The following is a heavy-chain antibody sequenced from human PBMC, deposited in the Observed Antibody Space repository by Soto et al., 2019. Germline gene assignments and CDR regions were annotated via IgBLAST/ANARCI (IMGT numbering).Heavy chain of an antibody. V-gene: IGHV1-18*04. CDR3: ARDYLHDILTGYTLDP. CDR1: GYTFTSYG. J-gene: IGHJ5*02. D-gene: IGHD3-9*01. CDR2: ISAYNGNT. Sequence: SVKVSCKASGYTFTSYGISWVRQAPGQGLEWMGWISAYNGNTNYAQKLQGRVTMTTDTSTSTAYMELRSLRSDDTAVYYCARDYLHDILTGYTLDPWGQGTLGTVSS.